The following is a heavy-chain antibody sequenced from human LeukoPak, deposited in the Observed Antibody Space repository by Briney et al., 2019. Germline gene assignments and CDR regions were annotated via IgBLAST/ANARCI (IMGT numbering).Heavy chain of an antibody. CDR1: GYSISSGYY. J-gene: IGHJ4*02. Sequence: SETLSLTCAVSGYSISSGYYWGWIRQPPGKGREWSGSIYHSGGTYYNPSLKSRVTISVDTSKNQFSLKLSSVTAADTAVYYCARDLNYYDSSGFWDYWGQGTLVTVSS. CDR3: ARDLNYYDSSGFWDY. D-gene: IGHD3-22*01. V-gene: IGHV4-38-2*01. CDR2: IYHSGGT.